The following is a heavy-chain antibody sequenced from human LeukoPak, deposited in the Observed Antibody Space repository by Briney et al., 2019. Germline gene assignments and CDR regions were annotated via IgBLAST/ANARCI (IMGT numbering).Heavy chain of an antibody. J-gene: IGHJ6*03. CDR1: GFTFVSHT. CDR2: ISSTIPYI. D-gene: IGHD3-16*01. Sequence: GGSLRLSCTTSGFTFVSHTMNWVRQAPGKGLEWVSSISSTIPYIYYADSVKGRFTISRDNAKNSVYLQMTSLRVEDTAVYYCTRRGSGKSFYYMDVWGKGTTVTVS. V-gene: IGHV3-21*01. CDR3: TRRGSGKSFYYMDV.